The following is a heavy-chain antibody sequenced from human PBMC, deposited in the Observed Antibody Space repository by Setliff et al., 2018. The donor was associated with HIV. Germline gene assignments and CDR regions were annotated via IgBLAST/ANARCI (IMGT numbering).Heavy chain of an antibody. CDR1: GFTFDEYD. D-gene: IGHD6-19*01. CDR2: ISWKRGSI. J-gene: IGHJ3*02. V-gene: IGHV3-9*01. Sequence: SCEASGFTFDEYDMHWVRQAPGKGLEWVSGISWKRGSIGYADSVRGRFTISRDNAKNSLYLQMNSLRPEDTALYYCARDIFDLRAWSDGFDIWGQGTMVTVSS. CDR3: ARDIFDLRAWSDGFDI.